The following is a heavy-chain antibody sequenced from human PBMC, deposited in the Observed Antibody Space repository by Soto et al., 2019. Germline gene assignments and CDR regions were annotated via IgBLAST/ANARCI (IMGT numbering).Heavy chain of an antibody. D-gene: IGHD2-15*01. CDR2: IIPILGIA. CDR1: GGTFSSYT. CDR3: ARSEYCSVGSCYLIFDY. Sequence: SVKVSCKASGGTFSSYTISWVRQAPGQGLEWMGRIIPILGIANYAQKFQGRVTITADKSTSTAYMELSSLRSEDTAVYYCARSEYCSVGSCYLIFDYWGQGTLVTVSS. V-gene: IGHV1-69*02. J-gene: IGHJ4*02.